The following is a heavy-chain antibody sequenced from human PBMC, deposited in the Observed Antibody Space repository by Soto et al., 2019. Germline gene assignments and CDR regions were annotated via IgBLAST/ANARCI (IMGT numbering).Heavy chain of an antibody. Sequence: EVQLLESGGGLVQPGGSLRLSCAASGFTFSSYAMRWVRQAPGKGLEWVSAISGSGGSTYYADSVKGRFTISRDNSKNTLYLQWNSLRAEDTAVYYCARRGSGSYYDYWGQGTLVTVSS. CDR2: ISGSGGST. V-gene: IGHV3-23*01. CDR1: GFTFSSYA. CDR3: ARRGSGSYYDY. J-gene: IGHJ4*02. D-gene: IGHD1-26*01.